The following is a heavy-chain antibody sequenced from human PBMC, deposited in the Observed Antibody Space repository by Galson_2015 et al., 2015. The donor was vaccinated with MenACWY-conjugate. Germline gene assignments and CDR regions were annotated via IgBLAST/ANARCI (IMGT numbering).Heavy chain of an antibody. D-gene: IGHD1-1*01. CDR1: GDRFTNYC. J-gene: IGHJ5*02. CDR2: IYPGDSDT. V-gene: IGHV5-51*01. CDR3: ARRRAELNWFDP. Sequence: SGEDVKEPGESLRISCKGSGDRFTNYCIGGVRQMTGKGLEWMAIIYPGDSDTRYSPSFQSQITISADKSISTAYLQWSIMKASDTAMYYCARRRAELNWFDPWGQGTLVTVSS.